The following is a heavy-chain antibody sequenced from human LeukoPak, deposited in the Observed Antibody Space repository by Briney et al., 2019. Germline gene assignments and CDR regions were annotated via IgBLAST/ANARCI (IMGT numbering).Heavy chain of an antibody. CDR1: GGSISSYY. D-gene: IGHD3-22*01. Sequence: PSETLSLTCTVSGGSISSYYWCWIRQTPGKGLEWIGYVYYTGKTDYNPSLRSRVAMSVDTSKIQFSLKLRSVTAADTAVYYCARLTLDSSGYYYVGYWGQGTLVTVSS. CDR3: ARLTLDSSGYYYVGY. V-gene: IGHV4-59*08. J-gene: IGHJ4*02. CDR2: VYYTGKT.